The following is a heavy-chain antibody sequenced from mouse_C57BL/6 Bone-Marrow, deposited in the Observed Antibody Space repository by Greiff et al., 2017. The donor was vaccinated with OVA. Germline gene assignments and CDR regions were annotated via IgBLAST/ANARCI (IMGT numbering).Heavy chain of an antibody. Sequence: EVMLVESGGGLVKPGGSLKLSCAASGFTFSDYGMHWVRQAPEKGLEWVAYISSGSSTIYYADTVKGRFTISRDNAKNTLFLQMTSLRSEDTAMYYCAWGYDGSSSYYAMDYWGQGTSVTVSS. CDR2: ISSGSSTI. CDR1: GFTFSDYG. D-gene: IGHD1-1*01. V-gene: IGHV5-17*01. CDR3: AWGYDGSSSYYAMDY. J-gene: IGHJ4*01.